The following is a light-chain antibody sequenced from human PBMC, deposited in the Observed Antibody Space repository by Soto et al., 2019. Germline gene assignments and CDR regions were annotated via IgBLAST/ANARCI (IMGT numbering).Light chain of an antibody. CDR2: INSDGSH. CDR3: QTWGTGIV. J-gene: IGLJ2*01. V-gene: IGLV4-69*01. Sequence: QSVLTQSPSASASLGASVKLTCTLSSGHSSFAIAWHQQQPEKGPRYLMKINSDGSHTKGDGIPDRFSGSGSGAERYLTISSLQSEDEAESYCQTWGTGIVFGGGTKLTVL. CDR1: SGHSSFA.